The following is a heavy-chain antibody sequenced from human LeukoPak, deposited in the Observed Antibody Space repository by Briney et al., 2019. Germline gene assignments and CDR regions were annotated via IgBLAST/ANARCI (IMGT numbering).Heavy chain of an antibody. J-gene: IGHJ4*02. CDR1: GYTFTSYY. CDR2: INPSGGST. Sequence: ASVKVSCNASGYTFTSYYMHWVRQAPGQGLEWMGIINPSGGSTSYAQKFQGRVTMTRDMSTSTVYMELSSLRSEDTAVYYCARDWSGGHGFDYWGQGTLVTVSS. V-gene: IGHV1-46*01. CDR3: ARDWSGGHGFDY. D-gene: IGHD3-3*01.